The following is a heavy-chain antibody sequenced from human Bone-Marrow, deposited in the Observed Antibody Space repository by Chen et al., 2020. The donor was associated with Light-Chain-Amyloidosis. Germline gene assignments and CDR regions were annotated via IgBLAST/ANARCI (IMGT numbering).Heavy chain of an antibody. J-gene: IGHJ6*03. CDR2: MNPNSGNT. D-gene: IGHD3-3*01. Sequence: QVQLVQSGAEVKKPGASVKVSCKASGYTFTSYDINWVRQATGQGLEWMGWMNPNSGNTGYAQKIQGRVTMTRNTSISTAYMELSSLRSEDTAVYYCARGGITIFGVVIGRYYYMDVWGKGTTVTVSS. CDR1: GYTFTSYD. CDR3: ARGGITIFGVVIGRYYYMDV. V-gene: IGHV1-8*01.